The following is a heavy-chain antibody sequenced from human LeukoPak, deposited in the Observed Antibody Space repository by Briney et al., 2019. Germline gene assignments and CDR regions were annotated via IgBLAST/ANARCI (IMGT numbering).Heavy chain of an antibody. D-gene: IGHD3/OR15-3a*01. J-gene: IGHJ4*02. V-gene: IGHV4-34*01. CDR2: INHSGST. Sequence: PSETLSLTCAVYGGSFSGYYWSWIRQPPGKGLEWIGEINHSGSTNYNPSHKSRVTISVDTSKNQFSLKLSSVTAADTAVYYCARQTGSGLFILPGGQGTLVTVSS. CDR1: GGSFSGYY. CDR3: ARQTGSGLFILP.